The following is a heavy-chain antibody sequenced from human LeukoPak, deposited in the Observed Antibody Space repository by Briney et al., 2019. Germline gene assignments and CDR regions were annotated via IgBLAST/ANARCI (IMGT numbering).Heavy chain of an antibody. J-gene: IGHJ1*01. V-gene: IGHV4-30-2*01. D-gene: IGHD6-13*01. CDR3: ARDDRPGVAGRISYFRH. Sequence: PSETLSLTCAVSGGYISSDSISSGACYWSWIRQPPGKGLEWIGYISHRGSNDYNPSLKSQVVMSLDRSKNQFSLKLTSVTAADTAVYYCARDDRPGVAGRISYFRHWGQGILVTVSS. CDR2: ISHRGSN. CDR1: GGYISSDSISSGACY.